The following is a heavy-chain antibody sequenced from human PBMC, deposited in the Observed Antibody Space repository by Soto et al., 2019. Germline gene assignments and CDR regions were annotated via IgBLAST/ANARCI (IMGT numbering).Heavy chain of an antibody. J-gene: IGHJ4*02. CDR3: ARYAYYYDSSGYYFDY. D-gene: IGHD3-22*01. Sequence: SVKVSCKASVYTFTSYGISWVRQAHGQGLEWMGGIIPIFGTANYAQKFQGRVTITADESTSTAYMELSSLRSEDTAVYYCARYAYYYDSSGYYFDYWGQGTLVT. CDR1: VYTFTSYG. CDR2: IIPIFGTA. V-gene: IGHV1-69*13.